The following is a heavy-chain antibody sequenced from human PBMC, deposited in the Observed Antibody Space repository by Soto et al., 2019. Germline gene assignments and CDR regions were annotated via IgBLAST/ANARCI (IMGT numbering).Heavy chain of an antibody. V-gene: IGHV1-3*01. CDR3: ARDGDRITIFGVVKKYNWFDP. CDR1: GYTFTSYA. D-gene: IGHD3-3*01. CDR2: INAGNGNT. Sequence: GASVKVSCKASGYTFTSYAMHWVRQAPGQRLEWMGWINAGNGNTKYSQKFQGRVTITRDTSASTAYMELSSLRSEDTAVYYCARDGDRITIFGVVKKYNWFDPWGQGTLVTV. J-gene: IGHJ5*02.